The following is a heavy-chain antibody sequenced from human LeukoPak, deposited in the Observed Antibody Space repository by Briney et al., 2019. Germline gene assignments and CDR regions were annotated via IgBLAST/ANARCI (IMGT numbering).Heavy chain of an antibody. CDR2: IRYDGSNK. D-gene: IGHD1-26*01. Sequence: GGSLRLSCAASGFTFSSYEMNWVRQAPGKGLEWVALIRYDGSNKYYADSVKGRFTISRDNSKNTLYLQMNSLRAEDTAVYYCAKAHRGSYYDYYYYYMDVWGKGTTVTISS. V-gene: IGHV3-30*02. CDR3: AKAHRGSYYDYYYYYMDV. J-gene: IGHJ6*03. CDR1: GFTFSSYE.